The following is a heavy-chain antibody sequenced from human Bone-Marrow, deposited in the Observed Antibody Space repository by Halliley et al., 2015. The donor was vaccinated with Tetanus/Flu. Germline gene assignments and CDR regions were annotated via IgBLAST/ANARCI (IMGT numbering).Heavy chain of an antibody. CDR3: GIDVYEASHQMSGYVIGNY. J-gene: IGHJ4*02. D-gene: IGHD5-12*01. CDR1: GFTFSKYA. CDR2: ISEGGAST. V-gene: IGHV3-23*01. Sequence: SLRLSCAASGFTFSKYAMSWVRQAPGKGLEWVSGISEGGASTNPADSVKGRFTISRDNSKNTLYLQMISLRVEDTAVYYCGIDVYEASHQMSGYVIGNYGAQATLVAV.